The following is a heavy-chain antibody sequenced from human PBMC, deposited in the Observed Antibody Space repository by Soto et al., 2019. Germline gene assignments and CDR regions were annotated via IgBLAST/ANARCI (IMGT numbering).Heavy chain of an antibody. CDR2: ISAYNGNT. D-gene: IGHD3-22*01. V-gene: IGHV1-18*01. J-gene: IGHJ4*02. CDR1: GYTFTSYG. Sequence: QVQLVQSGAEVKKPGASVKVSCKASGYTFTSYGISWVRQAPGQGLEWMGWISAYNGNTNYAQKLQGRVPMTTDTSTSTAYMELRSLRSDDTAVYYCARDRDYYYDSSGYCLGYWGQGTLVTVSS. CDR3: ARDRDYYYDSSGYCLGY.